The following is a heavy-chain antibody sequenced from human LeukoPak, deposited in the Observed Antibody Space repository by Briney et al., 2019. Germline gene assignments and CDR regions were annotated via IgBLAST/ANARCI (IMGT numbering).Heavy chain of an antibody. D-gene: IGHD6-13*01. CDR1: GASISSYY. CDR3: ARGQSSFF. J-gene: IGHJ4*02. V-gene: IGHV4-59*01. CDR2: IYYTGST. Sequence: SETLSLTCTVSGASISSYYWSWIRQPPGKGLEWIGYIYYTGSTRYNPSLESRVTISIDTSKSQFSLKLSSVTAADTAVYYCARGQSSFFWGQGTLVTVSS.